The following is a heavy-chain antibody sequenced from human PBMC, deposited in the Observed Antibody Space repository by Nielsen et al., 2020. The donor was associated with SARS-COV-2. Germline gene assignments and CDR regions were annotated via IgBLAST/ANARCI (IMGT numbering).Heavy chain of an antibody. D-gene: IGHD2-2*01. Sequence: GESLKISCAASGFSFSSYAMSWVRQAPGKGLEWVSSLSTSGSSTYYADSVKGRFTISRDNSKNTLYLQMNSLRAEDTATYYCAKDPPVAYCSNSRCSRSYNWFDPWGQGTLVTVSS. J-gene: IGHJ5*02. V-gene: IGHV3-23*01. CDR1: GFSFSSYA. CDR2: LSTSGSST. CDR3: AKDPPVAYCSNSRCSRSYNWFDP.